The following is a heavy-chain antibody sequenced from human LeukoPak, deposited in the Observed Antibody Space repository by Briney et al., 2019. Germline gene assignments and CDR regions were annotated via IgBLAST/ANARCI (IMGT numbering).Heavy chain of an antibody. D-gene: IGHD4-23*01. CDR3: ARRGDGGRSFDY. V-gene: IGHV3-53*01. J-gene: IGHJ4*02. CDR2: IYSGGSA. CDR1: GFTVSTNY. Sequence: GGSLRLSCAASGFTVSTNYMSWVRQAPGKGLEWVSIIYSGGSAYYADSVKGRFTISRDNSKNTLYLQVNSLRAEDTALYYCARRGDGGRSFDYWGQGTLVTVSS.